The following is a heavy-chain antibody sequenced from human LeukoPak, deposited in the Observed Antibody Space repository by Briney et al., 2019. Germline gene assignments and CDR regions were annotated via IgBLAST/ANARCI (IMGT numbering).Heavy chain of an antibody. Sequence: PGRSLRLSCAASGSTFSTYAMEWVRQAPGKGLEWVALISSDASNTYYADSVKGRFTISRDNSKNALYLQMNSLRVEDTAVYYCAKDRQWLVQASGYFDYWGQGTLVTVSS. V-gene: IGHV3-30-3*01. CDR3: AKDRQWLVQASGYFDY. CDR2: ISSDASNT. CDR1: GSTFSTYA. D-gene: IGHD6-19*01. J-gene: IGHJ4*02.